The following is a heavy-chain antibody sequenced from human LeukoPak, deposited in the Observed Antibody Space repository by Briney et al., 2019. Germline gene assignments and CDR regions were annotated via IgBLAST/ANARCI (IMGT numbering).Heavy chain of an antibody. Sequence: PGGSLRLSCAASGFTFSSYSMNWVRQAPGKGLEWVSYISSSSSSTIYYADSVKGRFTISRDNAKNSLYLQMNSLRAEDTAVYYCARGNSNYDFWSGYYTGADYWGQGTLVTVSS. D-gene: IGHD3-3*01. V-gene: IGHV3-48*01. CDR2: ISSSSSSTI. CDR1: GFTFSSYS. J-gene: IGHJ4*02. CDR3: ARGNSNYDFWSGYYTGADY.